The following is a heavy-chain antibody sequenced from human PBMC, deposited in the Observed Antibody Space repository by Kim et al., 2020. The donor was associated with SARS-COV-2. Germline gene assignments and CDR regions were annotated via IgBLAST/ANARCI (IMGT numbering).Heavy chain of an antibody. J-gene: IGHJ4*02. CDR3: TRDPGTFYYGSGPFDY. V-gene: IGHV3-49*02. Sequence: SVKGRFTISRDDSKSIAYLQMNSLKTEDTAVYYCTRDPGTFYYGSGPFDYWGQGTLVTVSS. D-gene: IGHD3-10*01.